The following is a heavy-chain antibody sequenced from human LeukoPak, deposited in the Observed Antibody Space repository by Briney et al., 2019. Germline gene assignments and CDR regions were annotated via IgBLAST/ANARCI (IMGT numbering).Heavy chain of an antibody. CDR1: GFSFSTYW. D-gene: IGHD6-13*01. CDR2: IDQGGSVR. Sequence: GGSLRLSCAASGFSFSTYWMSWVRQTPEKGLEFVANIDQGGSVRNYMDSLKGRCTISRDNAKKSLHLEINSLRADDTAVYYCARDLESSSFDLWGRGALVTVSS. V-gene: IGHV3-7*01. CDR3: ARDLESSSFDL. J-gene: IGHJ4*02.